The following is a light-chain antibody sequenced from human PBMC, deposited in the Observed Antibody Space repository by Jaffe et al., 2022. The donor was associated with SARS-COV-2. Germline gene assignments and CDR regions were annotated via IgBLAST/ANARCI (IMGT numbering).Light chain of an antibody. CDR1: SSDVGGYDY. CDR2: DVS. V-gene: IGLV2-8*01. J-gene: IGLJ1*01. CDR3: TSYAGINILYV. Sequence: QSALTQPPSASGSPGQSVTISCTGTSSDVGGYDYVSWYQQHPGKAPKLIIYDVSKRPSGVPDRFSGSKSGNTASLTVSGLQAEDEAEYYCTSYAGINILYVFGTGTKVTVL.